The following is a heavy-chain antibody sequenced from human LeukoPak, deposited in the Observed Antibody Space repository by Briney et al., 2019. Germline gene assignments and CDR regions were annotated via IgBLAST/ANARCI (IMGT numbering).Heavy chain of an antibody. CDR3: ARQRPSTGYYFDS. J-gene: IGHJ4*02. CDR2: IHYSGSS. CDR1: GGSISSYY. D-gene: IGHD2-2*01. Sequence: PSETLSLTCTVSGGSISSYYWSWIRQPPGKGLEWIGYIHYSGSSNYNPSLKGRVTMSVDTSKNQFSLKLSSVTAADTAVYYCARQRPSTGYYFDSWGQGTLVTVSS. V-gene: IGHV4-59*08.